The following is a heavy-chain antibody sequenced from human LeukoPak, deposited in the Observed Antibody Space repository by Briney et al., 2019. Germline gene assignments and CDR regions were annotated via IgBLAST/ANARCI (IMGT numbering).Heavy chain of an antibody. V-gene: IGHV3-33*01. CDR2: IWYDGSNK. CDR1: GFTFSSYG. Sequence: GGSLRLSCAASGFTFSSYGMHWVSQAPGKGLEWVAVIWYDGSNKYYADSVKGRFTISRDNSKNTLYLQMNSLRAEDTAVYYCARELMPGGFDYWGQGTLVTVSS. J-gene: IGHJ4*02. CDR3: ARELMPGGFDY. D-gene: IGHD2-8*01.